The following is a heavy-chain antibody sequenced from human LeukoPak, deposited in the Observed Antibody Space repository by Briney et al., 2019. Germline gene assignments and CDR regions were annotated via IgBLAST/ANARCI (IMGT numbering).Heavy chain of an antibody. D-gene: IGHD6-13*01. CDR1: GFTFGDYA. V-gene: IGHV3-23*01. Sequence: GGSLRLSCTASGFTFGDYAMSWFRQAPGKGLEWVSAISGSGGSTYYADSVKGRFTISRDNSKNTLYLQMNSLRVEDTAVYHCAKEVAAAGTDWFDPWGQGTLVTVSS. CDR2: ISGSGGST. CDR3: AKEVAAAGTDWFDP. J-gene: IGHJ5*02.